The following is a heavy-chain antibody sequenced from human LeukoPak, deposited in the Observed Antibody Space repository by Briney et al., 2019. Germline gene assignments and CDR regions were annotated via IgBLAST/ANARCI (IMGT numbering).Heavy chain of an antibody. J-gene: IGHJ4*02. D-gene: IGHD3-22*01. V-gene: IGHV4-34*01. Sequence: SETLSRTCAVYGGSLSGYYWSWIRQPPGKGLEWIGEINHSGSTNYNLSLKSRVTISVDTSKNQFSLKLSSVTAADTAVYYCARAYDYYDSSGYFFDYWGQGTLVTVSS. CDR3: ARAYDYYDSSGYFFDY. CDR1: GGSLSGYY. CDR2: INHSGST.